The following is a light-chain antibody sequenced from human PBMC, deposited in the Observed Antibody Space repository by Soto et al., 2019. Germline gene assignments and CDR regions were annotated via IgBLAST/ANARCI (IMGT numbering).Light chain of an antibody. CDR2: DAS. CDR3: QHYHGFPLS. CDR1: QDIHTW. J-gene: IGKJ2*01. Sequence: DIQMTQSPSSLSASAGDRVTISCRASQDIHTWLAWYQQKRPGQAPRLLIYDASTLESGVPSRFSGSGSRTEFTLTITSLQPDDFATYYCQHYHGFPLSFGQGTKLES. V-gene: IGKV1-5*01.